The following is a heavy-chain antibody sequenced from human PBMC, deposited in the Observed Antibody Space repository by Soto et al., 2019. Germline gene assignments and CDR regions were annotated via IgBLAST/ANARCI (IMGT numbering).Heavy chain of an antibody. J-gene: IGHJ4*02. CDR3: ATRGDYFDF. Sequence: GESLKISCXVSGIRFTNYWIGWVRRMAGKGLEWMGIIYPGDSDTRYSPSFQGQVTISVDKSISTAYLQWSSLKASDSAMYYCATRGDYFDFWGQGTLVTVSS. CDR1: GIRFTNYW. V-gene: IGHV5-51*01. CDR2: IYPGDSDT.